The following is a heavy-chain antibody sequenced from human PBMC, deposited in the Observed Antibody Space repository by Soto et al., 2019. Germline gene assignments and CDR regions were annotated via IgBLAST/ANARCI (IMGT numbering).Heavy chain of an antibody. J-gene: IGHJ6*02. CDR3: ARDQELERPRGHYYYGMNV. V-gene: IGHV3-33*01. Sequence: PGGSLRLSCAASGFTFSSYGMNWVRQAPGKGLEWVEVIWYDGSNKYYADSVKGRFTISRDNSKNTLYLQMKSLRAEDTAVYYWARDQELERPRGHYYYGMNVWGQGTTVTLAS. D-gene: IGHD1-1*01. CDR2: IWYDGSNK. CDR1: GFTFSSYG.